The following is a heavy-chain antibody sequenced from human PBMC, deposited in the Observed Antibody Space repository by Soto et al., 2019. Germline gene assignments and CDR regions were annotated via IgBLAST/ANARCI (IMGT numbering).Heavy chain of an antibody. J-gene: IGHJ5*02. Sequence: SETLSLTCTVFRGSVSIGDYLWSWIRQRPGKGLEWIGYIHDSGNTYYNPSLKSRVTISLDTSKNQFSLKVTSMTAADTAVYFCARARGGDSGDYASLFDRWGQGNLVTVSS. CDR3: ARARGGDSGDYASLFDR. D-gene: IGHD4-17*01. V-gene: IGHV4-30-4*01. CDR2: IHDSGNT. CDR1: RGSVSIGDYL.